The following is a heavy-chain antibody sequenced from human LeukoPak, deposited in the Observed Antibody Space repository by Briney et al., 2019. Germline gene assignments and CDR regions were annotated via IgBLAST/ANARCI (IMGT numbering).Heavy chain of an antibody. CDR3: ARGVSRQWLVLHYFDY. V-gene: IGHV3-21*01. CDR2: ISSSSSYI. CDR1: GFTFSSYS. J-gene: IGHJ4*02. Sequence: GGSLRLSCAASGFTFSSYSMNWVRQAPGKGLEWVSSISSSSSYIYYADSVKGRFTISRDNAKNSLYLQMNSLRAEDTAVYYCARGVSRQWLVLHYFDYWGQGTLVTVSS. D-gene: IGHD6-19*01.